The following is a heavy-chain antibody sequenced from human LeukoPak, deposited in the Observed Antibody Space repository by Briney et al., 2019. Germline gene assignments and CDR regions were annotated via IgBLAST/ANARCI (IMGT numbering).Heavy chain of an antibody. CDR2: LHPARNS. Sequence: SETLSLTCTVSGGPITSHYWRWIRQPPAQALVWMGDLHPARNSNLNPSLKRRVTISIDRSNNQTSLKPRSLTSAGTAEQYLAKDGPTSTAPFDYWGQGTLVTVSS. CDR3: AKDGPTSTAPFDY. J-gene: IGHJ4*02. D-gene: IGHD1-26*01. CDR1: GGPITSHY. V-gene: IGHV4-59*11.